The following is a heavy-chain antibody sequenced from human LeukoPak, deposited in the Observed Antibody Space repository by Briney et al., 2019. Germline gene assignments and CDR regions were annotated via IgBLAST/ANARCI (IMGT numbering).Heavy chain of an antibody. CDR3: AAESIYYDSSGYYSR. J-gene: IGHJ4*02. D-gene: IGHD3-22*01. V-gene: IGHV3-21*04. Sequence: GGSLRLSCAASGFTFSSYTINWVRQAPGKGLEWVSSISSSGSYIYYADSVKGRFTVSRDNAKNSLYLQMNSLRAEDTAVYYCAAESIYYDSSGYYSRWGQGTLVTVSS. CDR2: ISSSGSYI. CDR1: GFTFSSYT.